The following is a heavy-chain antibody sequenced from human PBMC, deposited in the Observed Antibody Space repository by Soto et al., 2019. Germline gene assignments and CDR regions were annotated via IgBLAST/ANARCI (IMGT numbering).Heavy chain of an antibody. D-gene: IGHD3-10*01. CDR1: DGSISSYY. V-gene: IGHV4-59*01. CDR3: ARTMVRGVIITRGYFDY. J-gene: IGHJ4*02. Sequence: SETLSLTCTVSDGSISSYYWSWIRQPPGKGLEWIGYIYYSGSTNYNPSLKSRVTISVDTSKNQFSLKLSSVTAADTAVYYCARTMVRGVIITRGYFDYWGQGTLVTVSS. CDR2: IYYSGST.